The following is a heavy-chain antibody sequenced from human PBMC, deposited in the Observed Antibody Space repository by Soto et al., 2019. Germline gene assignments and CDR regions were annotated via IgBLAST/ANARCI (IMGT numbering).Heavy chain of an antibody. Sequence: QVQLQESGPGLVKPSETLSLTCTVSGGSISSYYWSWIRQPPGKGLEWIGYIYYSGSTNYNPSLKSRVTISVDTSKNQFSLKLSSVTAADTAVYYCARFTGETGYSSGWNFDYWGQGTLVTVSS. CDR1: GGSISSYY. V-gene: IGHV4-59*08. J-gene: IGHJ4*02. D-gene: IGHD6-19*01. CDR3: ARFTGETGYSSGWNFDY. CDR2: IYYSGST.